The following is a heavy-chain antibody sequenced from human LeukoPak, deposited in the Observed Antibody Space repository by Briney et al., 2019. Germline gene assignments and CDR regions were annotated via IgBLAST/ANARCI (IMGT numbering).Heavy chain of an antibody. Sequence: SETMSLTCPVSGGSISGYYWSWVRPPAGQGLEWVGRIYTNGDTKFNPSLKSRVTMSVKTSKNQLSQKLRPVTAADTAVYYCARAAGAAGGQYFDYWGQGTLVTVSS. CDR2: IYTNGDT. CDR3: ARAAGAAGGQYFDY. D-gene: IGHD6-13*01. CDR1: GGSISGYY. V-gene: IGHV4-4*07. J-gene: IGHJ4*02.